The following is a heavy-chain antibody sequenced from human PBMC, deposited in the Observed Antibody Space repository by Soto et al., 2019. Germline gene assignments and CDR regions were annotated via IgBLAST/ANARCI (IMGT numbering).Heavy chain of an antibody. J-gene: IGHJ6*02. CDR1: GYSFSTYW. Sequence: GESLKISCKGSGYSFSTYWIAWVRQMPGKGLEWMGIIYPGDSDTTYSPSFQGQVTISADKSISTTYLQWSSLKASDTAMYYCARTSAAGKYYYGMDVWGQGTTVTVSS. CDR3: ARTSAAGKYYYGMDV. D-gene: IGHD6-13*01. V-gene: IGHV5-51*01. CDR2: IYPGDSDT.